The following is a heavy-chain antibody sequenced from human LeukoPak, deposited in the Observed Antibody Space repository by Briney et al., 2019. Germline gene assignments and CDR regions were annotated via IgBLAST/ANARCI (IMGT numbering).Heavy chain of an antibody. V-gene: IGHV1-69*04. Sequence: SVKVSCKASGGTFSSYAISWVRQAPGQGLEWMGRIIPIFGIANYAQKFQGRVTITADKSTSTAYMELSSLRSEDTAVYYCARTKAVAGYNWFDPWGQGTLVTVSS. CDR2: IIPIFGIA. D-gene: IGHD6-19*01. J-gene: IGHJ5*02. CDR3: ARTKAVAGYNWFDP. CDR1: GGTFSSYA.